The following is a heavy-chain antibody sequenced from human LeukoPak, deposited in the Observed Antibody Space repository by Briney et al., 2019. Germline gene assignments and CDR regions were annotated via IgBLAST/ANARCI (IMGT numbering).Heavy chain of an antibody. V-gene: IGHV3-66*01. D-gene: IGHD6-19*01. Sequence: PGGSLRLSCAASGFTVINIYISWVRQAPGKGLEWVSVIYSGGSTYYIDSVKGRFTMSRDNSKNTLYLQMNSLRPEDTAMYYCARDVYSSGWYAGFEYWGQGTLVTVSS. CDR2: IYSGGST. J-gene: IGHJ4*02. CDR3: ARDVYSSGWYAGFEY. CDR1: GFTVINIY.